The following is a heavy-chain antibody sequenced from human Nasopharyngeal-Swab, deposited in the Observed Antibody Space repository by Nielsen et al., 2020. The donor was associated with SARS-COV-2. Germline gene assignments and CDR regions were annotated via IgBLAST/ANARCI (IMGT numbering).Heavy chain of an antibody. D-gene: IGHD3-22*01. V-gene: IGHV3-53*04. Sequence: GESLKISCAASGFTVSSHYMSWVRQAPGKGLEWVSVIYSGGSTYYADSVKGRFTISRHNSKNTLYLQMNSLRAEDTAVYYCASRRSPTYYDSSAIYYYYGMDVWGQGTTVTVSS. CDR2: IYSGGST. CDR3: ASRRSPTYYDSSAIYYYYGMDV. CDR1: GFTVSSHY. J-gene: IGHJ6*02.